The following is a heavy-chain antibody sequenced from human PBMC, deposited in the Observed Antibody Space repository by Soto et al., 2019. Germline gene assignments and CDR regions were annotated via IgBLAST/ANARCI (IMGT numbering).Heavy chain of an antibody. CDR1: GYTFTSSG. D-gene: IGHD3-10*01. CDR2: ISAYNGNT. Sequence: QVQLVQSGAEVKKPGASVKVSCKASGYTFTSSGISWVRHAPGQGLEWMGWISAYNGNTNYAQKLQGRVTMTTDTSTSTAYMELRSLGSDDTAVYYCASGWFGEFVYYFDYWGQGTLVTVSS. V-gene: IGHV1-18*01. CDR3: ASGWFGEFVYYFDY. J-gene: IGHJ4*02.